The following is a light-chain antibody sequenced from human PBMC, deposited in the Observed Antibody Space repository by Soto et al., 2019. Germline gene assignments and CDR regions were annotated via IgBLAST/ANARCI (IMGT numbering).Light chain of an antibody. Sequence: DIQMTQSPSSVSASVGDRVTITCRASQGISSRLAWYQQKPGKAPKLLIYAASSLQGGVQSRFSGSASGTDFALSITSLQPEDFATYYCPQANSFPLPFGQGTRLEIK. J-gene: IGKJ5*01. CDR1: QGISSR. CDR2: AAS. V-gene: IGKV1-12*01. CDR3: PQANSFPLP.